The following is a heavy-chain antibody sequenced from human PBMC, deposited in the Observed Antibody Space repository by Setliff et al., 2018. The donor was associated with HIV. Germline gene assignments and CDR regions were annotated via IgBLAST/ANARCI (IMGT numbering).Heavy chain of an antibody. V-gene: IGHV3-53*01. D-gene: IGHD3-16*01. CDR1: GFTVSSNY. Sequence: GVSLRLSCAASGFTVSSNYMSWVRQAPGKGLEWVSVIYSGGSTYYADSVKGRFTISRDNSKNTLYLQMNSLRAEDTAVYYCARHTTWGSLPLDYWGQGTLVTVSS. CDR2: IYSGGST. CDR3: ARHTTWGSLPLDY. J-gene: IGHJ4*02.